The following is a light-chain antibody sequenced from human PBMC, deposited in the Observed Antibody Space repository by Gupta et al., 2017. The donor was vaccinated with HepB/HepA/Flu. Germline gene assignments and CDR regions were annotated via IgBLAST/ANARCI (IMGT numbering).Light chain of an antibody. Sequence: DVVMTQSPLSLPVNLGQPASISCRSSQSRVSSDGNTYLSWFQQRPGQSPRRLIYKGSKRYSGVPDRISGSESGTDFTLKISRVVAPDVGIYYCRQGIHWAQTFGQGTKVEIK. J-gene: IGKJ1*01. V-gene: IGKV2-30*01. CDR3: RQGIHWAQT. CDR2: KGS. CDR1: QSRVSSDGNTY.